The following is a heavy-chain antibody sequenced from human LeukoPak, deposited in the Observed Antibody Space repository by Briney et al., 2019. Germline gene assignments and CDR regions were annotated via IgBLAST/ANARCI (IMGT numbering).Heavy chain of an antibody. V-gene: IGHV4-59*01. J-gene: IGHJ4*02. D-gene: IGHD6-19*01. CDR3: ARAYSSGWYRGYYFDY. Sequence: PSETLSLTCAVYGGSFSGYYWSWIRQPPGKGLEWIGYIYYSGSTNYNPSLKSRVTISVDTSKNQFSLKLSSVTAADTAVYYCARAYSSGWYRGYYFDYWGQGTLVTVSS. CDR1: GGSFSGYY. CDR2: IYYSGST.